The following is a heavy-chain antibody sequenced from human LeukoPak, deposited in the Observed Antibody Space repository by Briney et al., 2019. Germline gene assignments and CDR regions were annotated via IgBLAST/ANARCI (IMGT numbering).Heavy chain of an antibody. Sequence: GGSLRLSCAASEFLFSSYGMHWVRQAPGKALEWVSFIRFDGTKTYYADSVRGRFTISRDNSKNTVDLQMNSLRTEDTAVYYCARSGNSKTIDYWGLGTLVTAYWGQGTLVTVSS. D-gene: IGHD4-23*01. CDR1: EFLFSSYG. J-gene: IGHJ4*02. CDR3: ARSGNSKTIDYWGLGTLVTAY. CDR2: IRFDGTKT. V-gene: IGHV3-30*02.